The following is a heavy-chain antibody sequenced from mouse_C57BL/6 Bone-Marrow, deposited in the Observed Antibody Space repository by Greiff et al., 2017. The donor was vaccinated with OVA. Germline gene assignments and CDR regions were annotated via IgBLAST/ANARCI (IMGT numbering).Heavy chain of an antibody. CDR3: ARGTGWLPSWFAY. V-gene: IGHV7-3*01. J-gene: IGHJ3*01. D-gene: IGHD2-3*01. CDR1: GFTFTDYY. Sequence: EVKVEESGGGLVQPGGSLSLSCAASGFTFTDYYMSWVRQPPGKALEWLGFIRNKANGYTTEYSASVKGRFTISRDNSQSILYLQMNALRAEDSATYYCARGTGWLPSWFAYWGQGTLVTVSA. CDR2: IRNKANGYTT.